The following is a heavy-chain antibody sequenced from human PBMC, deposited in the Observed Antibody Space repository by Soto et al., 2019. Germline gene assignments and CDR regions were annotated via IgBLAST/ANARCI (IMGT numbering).Heavy chain of an antibody. CDR1: GFTFSSYG. J-gene: IGHJ6*02. Sequence: QVQLVESGGGVVQPGRSLRLSCAASGFTFSSYGMHWVRQAPGKGLEWVAVIWYDGSNKYYADSVKGRFTISRDNSKNTLYLQMNSLRAEDTAVYYCARDLDYGGYYGMDVWGQGTTVNVSS. CDR2: IWYDGSNK. CDR3: ARDLDYGGYYGMDV. V-gene: IGHV3-33*01. D-gene: IGHD4-17*01.